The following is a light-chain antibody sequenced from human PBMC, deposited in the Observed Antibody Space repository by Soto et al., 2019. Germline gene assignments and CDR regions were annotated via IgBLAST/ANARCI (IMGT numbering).Light chain of an antibody. CDR3: QHYNSYSEA. J-gene: IGKJ1*01. V-gene: IGKV1-5*03. CDR2: KAS. CDR1: QTISSW. Sequence: MTQSPATLSGSVGDRVTITCRASQTISSWLAWYQQKPGKAPKLLIYKASTLKSGVPSRFSGSGSGTEFTLTISSLQPDDFATYYCQHYNSYSEAFGQGPRWIS.